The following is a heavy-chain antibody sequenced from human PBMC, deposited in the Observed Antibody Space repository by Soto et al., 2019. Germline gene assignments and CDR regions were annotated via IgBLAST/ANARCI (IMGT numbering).Heavy chain of an antibody. V-gene: IGHV4-4*02. J-gene: IGHJ6*02. CDR1: GGSISSSNW. CDR2: IYHSGST. Sequence: PSETLSLTCAVSGGSISSSNWWSWVRQPPGKGLEWIGEIYHSGSTNYNPSLKSRVTISVDKSKNQFPLKLSSVTTADTAVYYCARTFNVREADYYYYGMDVWGQGTTVTVSS. CDR3: ARTFNVREADYYYYGMDV.